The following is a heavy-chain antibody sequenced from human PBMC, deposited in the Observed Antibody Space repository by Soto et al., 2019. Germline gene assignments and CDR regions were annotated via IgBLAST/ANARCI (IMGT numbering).Heavy chain of an antibody. J-gene: IGHJ4*02. V-gene: IGHV1-69*01. Sequence: QVQLVQSGAEVKKPGSSVTVSCKASGGTFSSYTISWVRQAPGQGLEWMAGISPIFGTPIYAQKFKDRVTITEDDTTMTSYMEMNSLTSEDTAVYYCARVVVGSRLSLDYWGQGTLVTISS. CDR3: ARVVVGSRLSLDY. CDR2: ISPIFGTP. D-gene: IGHD1-26*01. CDR1: GGTFSSYT.